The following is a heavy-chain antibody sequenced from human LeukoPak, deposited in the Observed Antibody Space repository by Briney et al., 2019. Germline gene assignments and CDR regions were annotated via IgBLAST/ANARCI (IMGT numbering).Heavy chain of an antibody. V-gene: IGHV3-13*01. D-gene: IGHD3-10*02. CDR1: GFTFSSHD. J-gene: IGHJ4*02. CDR3: ARGKTGDDYVVFDY. Sequence: GGSRRLSCAASGFTFSSHDMYWVRQTGKRLEWVVASDSTGDTYYLDSVKGRFTISRETVKNSLSLQMNSLRVGDTGVYYCARGKTGDDYVVFDYWGQGALVTVSS. CDR2: SDSTGDT.